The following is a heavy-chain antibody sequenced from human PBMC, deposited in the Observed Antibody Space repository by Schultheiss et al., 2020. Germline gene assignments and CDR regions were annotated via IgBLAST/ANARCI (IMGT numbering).Heavy chain of an antibody. J-gene: IGHJ6*02. V-gene: IGHV3-23*01. CDR2: ISGSGGST. CDR3: AKEDGGNYDFWSGYYSGSYGMDV. D-gene: IGHD3-3*01. CDR1: GFTFSSYA. Sequence: GGSLRLSCAASGFTFSSYAMSWVRQAPGKGLEWVSAISGSGGSTYYADSVKGRFTISRDNSKNTLYLQMNSLRAEDTAVYYCAKEDGGNYDFWSGYYSGSYGMDVWGQGTTVTFSS.